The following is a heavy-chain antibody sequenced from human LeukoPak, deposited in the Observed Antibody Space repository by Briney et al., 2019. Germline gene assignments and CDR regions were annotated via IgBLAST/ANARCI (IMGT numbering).Heavy chain of an antibody. CDR3: ARGGTYSRGLLVY. J-gene: IGHJ4*02. CDR1: GGSISNYY. CDR2: VSYSGSS. Sequence: SETLSLTCTVSGGSISNYYWSWIRQPPGKRLEWIGYVSYSGSSSSNPSLESRVTISVDMSKNQFSLRLSSVTASDTAVYYCARGGTYSRGLLVYWGQGTLVTVSS. D-gene: IGHD1-26*01. V-gene: IGHV4-59*08.